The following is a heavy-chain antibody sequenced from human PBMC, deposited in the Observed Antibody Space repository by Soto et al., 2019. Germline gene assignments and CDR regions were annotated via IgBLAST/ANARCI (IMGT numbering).Heavy chain of an antibody. J-gene: IGHJ4*01. D-gene: IGHD6-13*01. CDR1: GGSITSYY. V-gene: IGHV4-59*01. Sequence: SETLSLTCAVSGGSITSYYWSWIRQAPGKGLEWIGYIYHSGSTDYNPSLKSRVTMSLDTSKNQVSLRLTSVTAADTAVYYCAAAPRYWGHGTLVTVSS. CDR3: AAAPRY. CDR2: IYHSGST.